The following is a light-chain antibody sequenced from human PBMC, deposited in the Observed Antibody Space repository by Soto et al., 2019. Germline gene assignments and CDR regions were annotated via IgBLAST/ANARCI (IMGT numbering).Light chain of an antibody. J-gene: IGKJ1*01. CDR2: GAS. Sequence: IVLTQSPGTLSLSPRERATLSCRASQSVSSNYLAWYQHRPGQAPRLLIYGASNRAPGIPDRFSGSGSGTDFTLTISRLEPEDFAVYYCQQYAASTRTFGQGTQVEV. CDR1: QSVSSNY. CDR3: QQYAASTRT. V-gene: IGKV3-20*01.